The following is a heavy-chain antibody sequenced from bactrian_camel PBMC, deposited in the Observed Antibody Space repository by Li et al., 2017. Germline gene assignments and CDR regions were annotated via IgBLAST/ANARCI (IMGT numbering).Heavy chain of an antibody. Sequence: VQLVESGGGSVMVGETLRLSCTASGFSFDASDMGWYRQIPGSACELVSSVSSAGRRYYADSVKGRFTISLDKSDNTAFLHMTGLKPEDTAVYYCAAVSGYWGQGTQVTVS. CDR3: AAVSGY. CDR2: VSSAGRR. CDR1: GFSFDASD. V-gene: IGHV3S55*01. J-gene: IGHJ6*01.